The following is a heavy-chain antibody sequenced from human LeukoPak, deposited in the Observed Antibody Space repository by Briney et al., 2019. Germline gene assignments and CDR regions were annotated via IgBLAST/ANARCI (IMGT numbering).Heavy chain of an antibody. Sequence: GGSLRLSCVASGFTFSSYAMSWVRQAPGEGLEWVSAISGSGGSTYYADSVKGRFTISRENSKNTLYLQMNSLRAEDTAVYYCAKGSGETAAPLPRWGQGTLVTVSS. CDR3: AKGSGETAAPLPR. CDR1: GFTFSSYA. CDR2: ISGSGGST. V-gene: IGHV3-23*01. D-gene: IGHD2-15*01. J-gene: IGHJ4*02.